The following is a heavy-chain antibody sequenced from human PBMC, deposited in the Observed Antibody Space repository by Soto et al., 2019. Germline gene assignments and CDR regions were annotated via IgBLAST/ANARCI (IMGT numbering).Heavy chain of an antibody. V-gene: IGHV4-34*01. CDR2: INHSGST. Sequence: SETLSLTCAVYGGSFSGYYWSWIRQPPGKWLEWIWDINHSGSTNYNPSLKSRVTISVDTSKNQFYLKLSSVTAEDTAVYYCARVGGPTYYDFWSGNRLGYYYYGMDVWGQGTTVTVSS. J-gene: IGHJ6*02. CDR1: GGSFSGYY. CDR3: ARVGGPTYYDFWSGNRLGYYYYGMDV. D-gene: IGHD3-3*01.